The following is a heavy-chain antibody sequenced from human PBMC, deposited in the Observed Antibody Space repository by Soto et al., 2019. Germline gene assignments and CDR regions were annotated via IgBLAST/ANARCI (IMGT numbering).Heavy chain of an antibody. CDR3: ARGADSSGTHY. V-gene: IGHV3-53*01. J-gene: IGHJ4*02. Sequence: GGSLRLSCAASGFSVSGMFMNWVRQAPGKGLEWVSVIYPAGPTYYADSVKGRFTISRDNSKNTLFLQLNNLRAEDTAVYYCARGADSSGTHYWGQGILVT. D-gene: IGHD6-19*01. CDR2: IYPAGPT. CDR1: GFSVSGMF.